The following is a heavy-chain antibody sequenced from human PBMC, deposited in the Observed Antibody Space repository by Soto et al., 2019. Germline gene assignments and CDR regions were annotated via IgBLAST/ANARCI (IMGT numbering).Heavy chain of an antibody. J-gene: IGHJ6*02. CDR2: IFPADSDT. CDR1: GYSFITTW. D-gene: IGHD3-16*01. Sequence: PGESLKISCKGSGYSFITTWIGCVRQMPGKGLEWMGIIFPADSDTRYSPSFQGQVIISADKSISTAYLQWSSLKASDTAIYYCATPGGDVDAWGQGTTVTVSS. V-gene: IGHV5-51*01. CDR3: ATPGGDVDA.